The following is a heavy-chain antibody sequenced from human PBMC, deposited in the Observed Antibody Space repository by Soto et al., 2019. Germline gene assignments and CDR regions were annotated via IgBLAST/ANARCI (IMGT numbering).Heavy chain of an antibody. CDR2: INHSGST. V-gene: IGHV4-34*01. J-gene: IGHJ4*02. CDR1: GGSFSGYY. CDR3: ARGFLLITFGGVIVGNYFDY. D-gene: IGHD3-16*02. Sequence: QVQLQQWGAGLLKPSETLSLTCAVYGGSFSGYYWSWIRQPPGKGLEWIGEINHSGSTNYNPSLKSRVTRSVDTSKNQFSLKLSSVTAADTAVYYCARGFLLITFGGVIVGNYFDYWGQGTLVTVSS.